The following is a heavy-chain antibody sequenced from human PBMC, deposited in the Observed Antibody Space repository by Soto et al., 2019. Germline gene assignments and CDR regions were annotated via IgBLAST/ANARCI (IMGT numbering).Heavy chain of an antibody. V-gene: IGHV3-23*01. CDR3: AKGPEYDILTGCDY. CDR1: GFTFSLSA. Sequence: EVQLLESGVGFVQPGESLRLSCAASGFTFSLSAMSWVRQAPGRGLAWVSSLSGGGSTTDYADSVKGRFTISRDNSKNTVRLQMNSLRAEDTAVYYCAKGPEYDILTGCDYWRQGALVSVSS. CDR2: LSGGGSTT. D-gene: IGHD3-9*01. J-gene: IGHJ4*02.